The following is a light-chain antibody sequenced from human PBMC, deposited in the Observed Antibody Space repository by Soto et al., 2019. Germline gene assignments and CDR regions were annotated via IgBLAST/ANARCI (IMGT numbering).Light chain of an antibody. CDR3: LHTYSFPRT. CDR1: QGIRNN. V-gene: IGKV1-6*01. CDR2: FAS. Sequence: AIQRTQSPSSLSASVGDRVTITCRASQGIRNNLGWYQLKPGKVPQLLIYFASTLGSGVPSRFSGSGSGTDFILTINTLQADDFATYYCLHTYSFPRTFGQGTKVDIK. J-gene: IGKJ1*01.